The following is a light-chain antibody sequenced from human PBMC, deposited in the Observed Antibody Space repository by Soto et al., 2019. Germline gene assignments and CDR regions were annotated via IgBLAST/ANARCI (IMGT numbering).Light chain of an antibody. J-gene: IGLJ3*02. CDR1: SSNIGNNY. V-gene: IGLV1-51*02. CDR2: ENN. Sequence: QSVLPHPPSVSAAPGQKVTISGSGSSSNIGNNYVSWYQQLPGTAPKLLIYENNKRPSGIPDRFSGSKSGTSATLGITGLQTGDEADYYCGTWDSSLSAGVFGGGTKVTVL. CDR3: GTWDSSLSAGV.